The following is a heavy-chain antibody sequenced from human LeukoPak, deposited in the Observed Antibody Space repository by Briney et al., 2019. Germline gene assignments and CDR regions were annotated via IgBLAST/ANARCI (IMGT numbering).Heavy chain of an antibody. V-gene: IGHV3-48*01. Sequence: GGSLRLSCAASGFTFSSYSMNWVRQAPGKGLEWVSYISSSSSTIYYADSVRGRFTISRDNSKNTLYLQMNNLRAEDTAVYYCARDGGYYDFWSGYPMDVWGKGTTVTVSS. D-gene: IGHD3-3*01. CDR2: ISSSSSTI. CDR1: GFTFSSYS. J-gene: IGHJ6*03. CDR3: ARDGGYYDFWSGYPMDV.